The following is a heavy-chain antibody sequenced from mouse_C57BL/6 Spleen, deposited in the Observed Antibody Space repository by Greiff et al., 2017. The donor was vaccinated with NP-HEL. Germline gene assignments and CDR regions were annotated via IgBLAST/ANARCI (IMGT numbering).Heavy chain of an antibody. J-gene: IGHJ1*03. D-gene: IGHD1-1*01. CDR3: ARKGYGSSYWYFDV. CDR1: GYTFTSYW. V-gene: IGHV1-55*01. Sequence: QVQLQQPGAELVKPVASVKMSCKASGYTFTSYWITWVKQRPGQGLEWIGDIYPGSGSTNYNEKFKSKATLTVDTSSSTAYMQLSSLTSEDSAVYYCARKGYGSSYWYFDVWGTGTTVTVSS. CDR2: IYPGSGST.